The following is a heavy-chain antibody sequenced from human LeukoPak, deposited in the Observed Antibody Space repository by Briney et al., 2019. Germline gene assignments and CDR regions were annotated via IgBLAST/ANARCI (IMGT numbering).Heavy chain of an antibody. D-gene: IGHD3-10*01. CDR1: GFTFDDYA. J-gene: IGHJ4*02. CDR2: ISWNSGSI. CDR3: AKISNSGYFDY. Sequence: GGSLRLSCAASGFTFDDYAMHWVRQAPGKGLEWVSGISWNSGSIGYADSVKGRFTISRDNAKNSLYLQMNSLRAEDTALYYCAKISNSGYFDYWGQGTLVTVSS. V-gene: IGHV3-9*01.